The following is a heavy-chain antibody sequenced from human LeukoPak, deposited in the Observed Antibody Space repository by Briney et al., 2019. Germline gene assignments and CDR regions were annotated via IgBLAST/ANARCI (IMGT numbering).Heavy chain of an antibody. D-gene: IGHD3-22*01. CDR1: GYNFTTYW. J-gene: IGHJ3*02. CDR3: ARQVRYYDSSGYYFGAFDI. CDR2: INPGDSDT. Sequence: GESLKISCKGSGYNFTTYWIGWVRQMPGKGLEWMGIINPGDSDTRYSPSFQGQVTMSADKSISTAYLQWSSLKASDTAMYYCARQVRYYDSSGYYFGAFDIWGQGTMVTVSS. V-gene: IGHV5-51*01.